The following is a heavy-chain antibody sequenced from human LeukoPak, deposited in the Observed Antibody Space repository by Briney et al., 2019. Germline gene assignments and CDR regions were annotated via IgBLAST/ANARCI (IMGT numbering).Heavy chain of an antibody. CDR1: GFTFSSYW. Sequence: GGSLRLSWAASGFTFSSYWMSWVRQAPGKGLEWVANIKQDGSERYYVDSVKGRFTISRDNAKNSLYLQMNSLRAEDTAVYYCAIPPLSGTGSSRPLAGMDVWGQGTTGTVSS. CDR2: IKQDGSER. CDR3: AIPPLSGTGSSRPLAGMDV. V-gene: IGHV3-7*01. J-gene: IGHJ6*02. D-gene: IGHD3-10*01.